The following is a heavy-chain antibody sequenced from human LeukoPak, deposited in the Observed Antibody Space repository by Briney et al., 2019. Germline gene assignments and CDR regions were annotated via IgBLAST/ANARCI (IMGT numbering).Heavy chain of an antibody. D-gene: IGHD5-18*01. V-gene: IGHV1-2*02. Sequence: ASVKVSCKASGYTFTGYYMHWVRQAPGQELEWMGWINPNSGGTNYAQKFQGRVTMTRDTSISTAYMELSRLRSDDTAVYYCARGGYSYGYHYYYYGMDVWGQGTTVTVSS. CDR1: GYTFTGYY. J-gene: IGHJ6*02. CDR3: ARGGYSYGYHYYYYGMDV. CDR2: INPNSGGT.